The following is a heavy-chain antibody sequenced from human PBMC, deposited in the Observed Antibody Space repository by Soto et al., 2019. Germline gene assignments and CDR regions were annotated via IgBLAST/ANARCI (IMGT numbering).Heavy chain of an antibody. CDR3: ARQGIAARKYYYYYYGMDV. CDR1: GGSISSSSYY. J-gene: IGHJ6*02. V-gene: IGHV4-39*01. D-gene: IGHD6-6*01. CDR2: IYYSGST. Sequence: SETLSLTCTVSGGSISSSSYYWGWIRQPPGKGLEWIGSIYYSGSTYYNPSLKSRVTISVDTSKNQFSLKLSSVTAADTAVYYCARQGIAARKYYYYYYGMDVWGQGTTVTVSS.